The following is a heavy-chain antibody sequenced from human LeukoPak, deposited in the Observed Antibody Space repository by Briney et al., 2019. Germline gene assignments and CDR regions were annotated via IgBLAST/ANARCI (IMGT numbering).Heavy chain of an antibody. Sequence: SETLSLTCTVSGGSISSGNYYWGWIRQPPGKGLEWIGSISHSGSTYYNASLKSRVRISVDTSKNQFSLKLSSVTAADTAVYYCARLRGFGADYYYYYMDVWGKGTTVTVSS. V-gene: IGHV4-39*07. CDR1: GGSISSGNYY. CDR2: ISHSGST. D-gene: IGHD3-10*01. CDR3: ARLRGFGADYYYYYMDV. J-gene: IGHJ6*03.